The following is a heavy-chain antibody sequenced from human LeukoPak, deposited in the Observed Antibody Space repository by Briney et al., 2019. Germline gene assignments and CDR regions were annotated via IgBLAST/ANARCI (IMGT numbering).Heavy chain of an antibody. J-gene: IGHJ4*02. V-gene: IGHV1-46*01. CDR3: ARERGSGSFFDY. D-gene: IGHD1-26*01. Sequence: ASVKVSCKASGYTFTNYYIHWVRQAPGQGLEWMGIINPSGGSTSNAQKFQGRVTMTRDTSTSTVYMELSSLRSEDAAVYYCARERGSGSFFDYWGQGTLVTVSS. CDR1: GYTFTNYY. CDR2: INPSGGST.